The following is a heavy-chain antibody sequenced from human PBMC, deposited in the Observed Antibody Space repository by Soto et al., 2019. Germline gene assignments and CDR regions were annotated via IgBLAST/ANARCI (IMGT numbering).Heavy chain of an antibody. CDR3: ARDRGRGLRYFDWLEHHRGKGYMDV. Sequence: GGSLRLSCAASGFTFSSYWMHWVRQAPGKGLVWVSRINSDGSSTSYADSVKGRFTISRDNAKNTLYLQMNSLRAEDTAVYYCARDRGRGLRYFDWLEHHRGKGYMDVWGKGTTVTVSS. CDR1: GFTFSSYW. V-gene: IGHV3-74*01. CDR2: INSDGSST. D-gene: IGHD3-9*01. J-gene: IGHJ6*03.